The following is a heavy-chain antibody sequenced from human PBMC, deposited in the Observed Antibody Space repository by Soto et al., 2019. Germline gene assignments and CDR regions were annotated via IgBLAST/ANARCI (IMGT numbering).Heavy chain of an antibody. Sequence: PSETLSLTCTVSGGSISSGDYYWSWIRQPPGKGLEWIGYIYYSGSTYYNPSLKSRVTISVDTSKNQFSLKLSSVTAADTAVYYCARDLGGGMTLDYWGQGTMVTVYS. CDR2: IYYSGST. CDR1: GGSISSGDYY. V-gene: IGHV4-30-4*01. D-gene: IGHD3-16*01. CDR3: ARDLGGGMTLDY. J-gene: IGHJ4*02.